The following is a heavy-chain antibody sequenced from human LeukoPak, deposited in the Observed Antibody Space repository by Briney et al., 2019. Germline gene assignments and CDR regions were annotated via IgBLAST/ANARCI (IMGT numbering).Heavy chain of an antibody. J-gene: IGHJ4*02. V-gene: IGHV3-7*01. D-gene: IGHD6-19*01. Sequence: GGSLRLSCAASGFTFSSSWMNWVRQAPGKGLEWVANIKQDGSEEYYVDSVRGRFTTSRDNAKTSVYLQLNSLRADDTAVYYCARDVWTGVAVSDYWGQGTLVTVSS. CDR1: GFTFSSSW. CDR3: ARDVWTGVAVSDY. CDR2: IKQDGSEE.